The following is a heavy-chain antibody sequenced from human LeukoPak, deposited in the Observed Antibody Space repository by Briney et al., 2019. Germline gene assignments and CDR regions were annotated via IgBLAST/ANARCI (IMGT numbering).Heavy chain of an antibody. Sequence: SGTLSLSCTVSGFTISSDRHYWSCLAQSAGKGLEGIRRIYPSGSTNDKSALKSRTTPSVDTTNNQKSLMLTPRTAANTAYYYCTRSGPYYYDYFMDVWGKGTTVTISS. CDR2: IYPSGST. J-gene: IGHJ6*03. CDR1: GFTISSDRHY. CDR3: TRSGPYYYDYFMDV. V-gene: IGHV4-61*02.